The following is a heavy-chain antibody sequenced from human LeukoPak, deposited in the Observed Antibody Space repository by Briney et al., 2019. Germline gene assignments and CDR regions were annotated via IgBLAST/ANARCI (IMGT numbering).Heavy chain of an antibody. CDR2: VNPNSGGT. CDR3: ASRKPDGDYIV. J-gene: IGHJ4*02. Sequence: GASVKVSCKASGYTFTGHKIHWVRQAPGQGLEWMGWVNPNSGGTNYAQKFQGRVTMTRDTSISAAYMDLSRLTSDDTAVYYCASRKPDGDYIVWGQGTLVTVSS. CDR1: GYTFTGHK. V-gene: IGHV1-2*02. D-gene: IGHD4-17*01.